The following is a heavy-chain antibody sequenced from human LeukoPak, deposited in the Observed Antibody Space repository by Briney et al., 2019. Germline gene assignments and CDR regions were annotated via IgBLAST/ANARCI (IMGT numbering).Heavy chain of an antibody. CDR1: GYSISSGYY. J-gene: IGHJ4*02. CDR2: IYHSGST. CDR3: ARQSVAAAGDFDY. V-gene: IGHV4-38-2*01. D-gene: IGHD6-13*01. Sequence: SETLSLTCAVSGYSISSGYYWGWIRQPPGKGLEWIGSIYHSGSTYYNPSLKSRVTISVDTSKNQFSLKLSSVTAADTAVYYCARQSVAAAGDFDYWGQGTQVTVSS.